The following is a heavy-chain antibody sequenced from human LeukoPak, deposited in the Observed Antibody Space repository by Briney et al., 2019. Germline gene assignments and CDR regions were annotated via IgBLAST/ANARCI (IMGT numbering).Heavy chain of an antibody. V-gene: IGHV3-33*01. D-gene: IGHD4-17*01. CDR3: ARSYGDATFDY. CDR2: IRSDGSDK. Sequence: PEGSLRLSCAASGFPFSSYVMHWVRQAPGKGLEWVAIIRSDGSDKYYADSVKGRFAISRDNSKSTLYLQLSSLRAEDTAVYYCARSYGDATFDYWGQGTLVTVSS. CDR1: GFPFSSYV. J-gene: IGHJ4*02.